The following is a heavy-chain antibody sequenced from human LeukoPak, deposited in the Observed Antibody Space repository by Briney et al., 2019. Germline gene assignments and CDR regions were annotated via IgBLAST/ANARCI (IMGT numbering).Heavy chain of an antibody. V-gene: IGHV3-23*01. CDR3: AKCDDSSNYVSDY. D-gene: IGHD4-4*01. J-gene: IGHJ4*02. CDR1: GFTFSDYA. CDR2: ISGSGGST. Sequence: GGFLRLSCAASGFTFSDYAMSWVRQAPGKGLEWVSAISGSGGSTYYADSVKGRFTISRDNSKNTLNLQMNSLRAEDTAVYYCAKCDDSSNYVSDYWGQGTLVTVSS.